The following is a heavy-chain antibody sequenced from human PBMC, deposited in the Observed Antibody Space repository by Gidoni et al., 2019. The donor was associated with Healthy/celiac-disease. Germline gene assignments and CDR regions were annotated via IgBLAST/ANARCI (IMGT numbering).Heavy chain of an antibody. D-gene: IGHD5-18*01. J-gene: IGHJ4*02. CDR2: INHSGST. CDR1: GGSFSGYY. V-gene: IGHV4-34*01. CDR3: AILGGSGYSYARDY. Sequence: QVQLQQWGAGLLKPSETLSLNCAVYGGSFSGYYLSWIRQPPWKGLEWIGEINHSGSTNYNPSLKSRVTISVDTSKNQFSLKLSSVTAADTAVYYCAILGGSGYSYARDYWGQGTLVTVSS.